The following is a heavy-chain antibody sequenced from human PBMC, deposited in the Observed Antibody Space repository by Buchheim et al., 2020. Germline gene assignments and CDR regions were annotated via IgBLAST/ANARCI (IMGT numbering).Heavy chain of an antibody. CDR1: VGSISSCXFY. CDR2: IYYSGST. D-gene: IGHD3-22*01. J-gene: IGHJ5*02. Sequence: QVQLQESGPGLVKPSQTLSLTCTVSVGSISSCXFYLSWIRQHPGKGLEWIGYIYYSGSTYYNPSLKSRVTISVDTSKNQFSLKLSSVTAADTAVYYCARVSGSGYLFDPWGQGTL. CDR3: ARVSGSGYLFDP. V-gene: IGHV4-31*03.